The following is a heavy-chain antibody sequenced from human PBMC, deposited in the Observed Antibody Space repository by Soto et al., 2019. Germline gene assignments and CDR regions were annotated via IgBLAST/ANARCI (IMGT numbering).Heavy chain of an antibody. CDR2: ISSGDSYI. J-gene: IGHJ4*02. CDR3: AKDRFYYYDSSGYPDY. CDR1: GFTFSNYK. D-gene: IGHD3-22*01. Sequence: GGSLRLSCAASGFTFSNYKMNWVRQAPGKGLEWISAISSGDSYIYYADSVKGRFTISRDDAKNSLYLQMNSLRAEDTAVYYCAKDRFYYYDSSGYPDYWGQGTLVTVSS. V-gene: IGHV3-21*04.